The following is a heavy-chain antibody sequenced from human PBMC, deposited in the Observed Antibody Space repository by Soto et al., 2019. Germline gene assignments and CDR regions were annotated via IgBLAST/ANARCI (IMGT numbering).Heavy chain of an antibody. CDR1: GFIFNSFN. D-gene: IGHD5-12*01. Sequence: EVQLVESGGGLVKPGESLRLSCAASGFIFNSFNMNWVRQAPGKGLEWVSSISSSSRFIYYADSVKGRFTIPRDNSKDSLYLQMNSLRAEDTAVYYCARDRGIVAAPGYWGQGTLVTVSS. CDR3: ARDRGIVAAPGY. V-gene: IGHV3-21*01. J-gene: IGHJ4*02. CDR2: ISSSSRFI.